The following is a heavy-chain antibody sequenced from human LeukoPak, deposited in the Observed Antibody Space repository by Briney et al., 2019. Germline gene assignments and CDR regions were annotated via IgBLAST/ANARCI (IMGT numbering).Heavy chain of an antibody. CDR2: IVVGSGHT. Sequence: SVKVSCKASGFTFSSSSVQWVRQARGQRLEWIGWIVVGSGHTNYAQKFQERVAITRDMSTSTAYMELSSLRSEDTAVYFCAGYQVLYSGAFDVWGQGTMVTVSS. J-gene: IGHJ3*01. V-gene: IGHV1-58*01. CDR1: GFTFSSSS. CDR3: AGYQVLYSGAFDV. D-gene: IGHD2-2*02.